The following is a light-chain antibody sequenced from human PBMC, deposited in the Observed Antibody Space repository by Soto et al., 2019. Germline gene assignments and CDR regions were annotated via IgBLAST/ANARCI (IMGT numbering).Light chain of an antibody. CDR2: GAS. CDR3: QQYNNWPYT. V-gene: IGKV3-15*01. J-gene: IGKJ2*01. Sequence: EIVMTQSPDTMSVSPGESATLSCRARQSISNNLAWYQQKPGQAPRLLLYGASTRTTGILARFSGSGSGTEFTRTISSLQSEDFAVYYWQQYNNWPYTFAQGTKLEI. CDR1: QSISNN.